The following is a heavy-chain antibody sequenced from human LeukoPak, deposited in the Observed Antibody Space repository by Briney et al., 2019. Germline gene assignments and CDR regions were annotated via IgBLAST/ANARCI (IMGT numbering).Heavy chain of an antibody. CDR2: IFRRNSYI. V-gene: IGHV3-21*06. J-gene: IGHJ4*02. Sequence: GGSLRLSCAASGFTFNDYSMNWVRQAPGKGLEWVSSIFRRNSYIYYSDSVKGRFTISRDDAKNSLYLQMNSLRADDTAMYHCARVSRVAYSSSWYLDYWGQGTLVTVSS. CDR1: GFTFNDYS. CDR3: ARVSRVAYSSSWYLDY. D-gene: IGHD6-13*01.